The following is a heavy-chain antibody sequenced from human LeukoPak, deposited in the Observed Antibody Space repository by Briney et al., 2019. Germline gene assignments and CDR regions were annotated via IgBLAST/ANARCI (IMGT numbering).Heavy chain of an antibody. D-gene: IGHD5-24*01. CDR2: IIPIFGTA. J-gene: IGHJ4*02. V-gene: IGHV1-69*05. Sequence: GASVKVSCKASGGTFSSYAISWVRQAPGQGLEWMGRIIPIFGTANYAQKFQGRVTITTDESTSTAYMELSSLRSEDTAVYYCAREIEMATITADYWGQGTLVTVSS. CDR1: GGTFSSYA. CDR3: AREIEMATITADY.